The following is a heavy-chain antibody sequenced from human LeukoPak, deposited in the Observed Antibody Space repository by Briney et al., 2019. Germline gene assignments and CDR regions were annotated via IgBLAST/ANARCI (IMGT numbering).Heavy chain of an antibody. J-gene: IGHJ6*02. CDR1: GFTFSSYG. CDR2: ISSSSSYI. CDR3: AGLGDYYGSGSYSPTYYYGMGV. D-gene: IGHD3-10*01. Sequence: PGGSLRLSCAASGFTFSSYGMNWVRRAPGKGLEWVSSISSSSSYIYYADSVKGRFTISRDNAKNSLYLQMNSLRAEDTAVYYCAGLGDYYGSGSYSPTYYYGMGVWGQGTTVTVSS. V-gene: IGHV3-21*01.